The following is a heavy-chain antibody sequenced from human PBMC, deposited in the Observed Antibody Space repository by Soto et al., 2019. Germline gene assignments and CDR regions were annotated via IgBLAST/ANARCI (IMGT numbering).Heavy chain of an antibody. D-gene: IGHD6-19*01. Sequence: GGSLRLSCAASGFTFSSYAMHWVRQAPGKGLEWVAVISYDGSNKYYADSVKGRFTISRDNSKNTLYLQMNSLRAEDTAVYYCARETALAVAGKKGYYFDYWGQGTLVTVSS. CDR2: ISYDGSNK. V-gene: IGHV3-30-3*01. CDR1: GFTFSSYA. J-gene: IGHJ4*02. CDR3: ARETALAVAGKKGYYFDY.